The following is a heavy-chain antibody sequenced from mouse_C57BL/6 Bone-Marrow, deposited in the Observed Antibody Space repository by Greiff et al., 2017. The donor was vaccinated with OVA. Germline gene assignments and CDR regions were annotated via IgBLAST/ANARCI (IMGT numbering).Heavy chain of an antibody. D-gene: IGHD1-1*01. J-gene: IGHJ2*01. CDR2: ISNGGGST. Sequence: EVQVVESGGGLVQPGGSLKLSCAASGFTFSDYYMYWVRQTPEKRLEWVAYISNGGGSTYYPDTVKGRFTISRDNAKNTLYLQMSRLKSEDTAMYYCARQDYGSLYYFDYWGQGTTLTVSS. CDR1: GFTFSDYY. CDR3: ARQDYGSLYYFDY. V-gene: IGHV5-12*01.